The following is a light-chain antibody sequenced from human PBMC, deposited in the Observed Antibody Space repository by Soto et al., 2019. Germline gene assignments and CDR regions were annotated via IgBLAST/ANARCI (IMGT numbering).Light chain of an antibody. J-gene: IGKJ1*01. CDR3: QHYNRYSEA. V-gene: IGKV1-5*01. CDR2: DAS. CDR1: QSIGSW. Sequence: DIQLTQSPSFLSPSIGDRVTITCRASQSIGSWLAWYQQKRGKAPKIXIYDASSLESGVPSRVSGSGAGTECTRTISSLQPDDFETDDCQHYNRYSEAFGQGTQVDIK.